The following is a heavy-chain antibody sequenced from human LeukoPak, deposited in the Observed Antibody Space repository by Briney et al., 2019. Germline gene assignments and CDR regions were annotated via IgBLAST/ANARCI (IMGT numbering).Heavy chain of an antibody. Sequence: GASVKVSCKASGYTFTSYDINWVRQATRQGLEWMGWMNPNSGNTGYAQKFQGRVTMTRNTSISTAYMELSSLRSEDTAVYYCASQLVGFSWIGRYYYYGMDVWGQGTTVTVSS. D-gene: IGHD6-13*01. CDR1: GYTFTSYD. J-gene: IGHJ6*02. CDR3: ASQLVGFSWIGRYYYYGMDV. CDR2: MNPNSGNT. V-gene: IGHV1-8*01.